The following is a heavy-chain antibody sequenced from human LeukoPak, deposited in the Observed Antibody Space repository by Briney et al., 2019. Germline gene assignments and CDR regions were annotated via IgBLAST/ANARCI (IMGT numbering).Heavy chain of an antibody. V-gene: IGHV3-23*01. CDR2: ISGSGGST. J-gene: IGHJ4*02. D-gene: IGHD3-16*01. CDR1: GFTFSSYA. Sequence: GGSLRISCAASGFTFSSYAMTWVRQAPGKGLEWVSAISGSGGSTYYADSVMGRFTISRGNSKNTLYLQMNSLRAEDTAVYYCAGGSPADYWGQGTLVTVSS. CDR3: AGGSPADY.